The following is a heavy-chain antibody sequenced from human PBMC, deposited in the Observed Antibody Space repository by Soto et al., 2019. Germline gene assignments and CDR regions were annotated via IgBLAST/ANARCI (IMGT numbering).Heavy chain of an antibody. CDR3: AREIPSTYCGGDCYYYFDY. D-gene: IGHD2-21*02. Sequence: SETLSLTCAVYGGSFSGYYWSWIRQPPGKGLEWIGEINHSGSTNYNPSLKSRVTISVDTSKNQFSLKLSSVTAADTAVYYCAREIPSTYCGGDCYYYFDYWGQGTLVTVSS. J-gene: IGHJ4*02. CDR1: GGSFSGYY. CDR2: INHSGST. V-gene: IGHV4-34*01.